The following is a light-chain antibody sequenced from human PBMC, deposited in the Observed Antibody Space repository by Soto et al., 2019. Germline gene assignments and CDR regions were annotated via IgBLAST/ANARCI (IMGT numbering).Light chain of an antibody. CDR2: DVT. V-gene: IGLV2-14*03. J-gene: IGLJ1*01. CDR1: SSDVGAYNY. Sequence: QSVLTQPASVSGSPGQSITISCSGTSSDVGAYNYVSWYQQHPGKAPKLMIYDVTNRPSGVSNRFSGSKSGNTASLTISDLQAEDEADYYCSSYTGSNIPVFGTGTKVTVL. CDR3: SSYTGSNIPV.